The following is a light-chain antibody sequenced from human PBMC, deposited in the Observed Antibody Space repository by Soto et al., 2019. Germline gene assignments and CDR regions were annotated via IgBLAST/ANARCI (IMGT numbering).Light chain of an antibody. CDR2: AAS. V-gene: IGKV1-27*01. Sequence: DIQMTQSPSSLSASVGDRVTLTCRASQGISTYLAWYQQKPGKVPKLLIYAASTLQSGVPSRFSGSGSGTDFTLTISRLQPEDVATYYCQKYNSAPRAFGQGTKVEIK. CDR1: QGISTY. J-gene: IGKJ1*01. CDR3: QKYNSAPRA.